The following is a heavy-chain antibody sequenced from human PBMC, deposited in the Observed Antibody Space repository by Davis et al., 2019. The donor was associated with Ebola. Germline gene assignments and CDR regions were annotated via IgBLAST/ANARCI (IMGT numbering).Heavy chain of an antibody. D-gene: IGHD2-15*01. J-gene: IGHJ5*02. V-gene: IGHV1-2*06. Sequence: AASVKVSCKVSGYTLSGYYLHWVRQAPGQGLEWVGRINPKSGDTIYAQKFQGRVTMTRDTSISTAYMELTSLNSDDTALYYCARGARVIAAVQDWFDPWGQGTLVTVS. CDR3: ARGARVIAAVQDWFDP. CDR2: INPKSGDT. CDR1: GYTLSGYY.